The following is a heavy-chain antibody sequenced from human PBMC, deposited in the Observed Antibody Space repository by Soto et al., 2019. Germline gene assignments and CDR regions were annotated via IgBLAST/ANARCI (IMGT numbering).Heavy chain of an antibody. CDR3: ARDPRYCSGGNCYSAGKDHYYYYMDV. CDR2: IGSGGSPI. D-gene: IGHD2-15*01. J-gene: IGHJ6*03. V-gene: IGHV3-11*01. CDR1: GLTFGDYT. Sequence: QVQLVESGGGLVKPGGSLRLSCAASGLTFGDYTWGGIGRAPGRGREGVSYIGSGGSPIYYTDSVKGRFTISRDNAENSLYLQMNSLRAEDTAVYYCARDPRYCSGGNCYSAGKDHYYYYMDVWGKGTTVTVSS.